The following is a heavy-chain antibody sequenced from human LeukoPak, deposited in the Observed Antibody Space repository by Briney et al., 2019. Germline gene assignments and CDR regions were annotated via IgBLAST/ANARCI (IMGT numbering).Heavy chain of an antibody. J-gene: IGHJ4*02. CDR1: GFTFSSYA. Sequence: GRSLRLSCAASGFTFSSYAMHWVRQAPGKGLEWVAVISYDGSDKYYADSVKGRFTISRDNSKNTLYLQMNSLRAEDTAVYYCASPNDGYFDYWGRGTLVTVSS. CDR2: ISYDGSDK. D-gene: IGHD1-1*01. V-gene: IGHV3-30-3*01. CDR3: ASPNDGYFDY.